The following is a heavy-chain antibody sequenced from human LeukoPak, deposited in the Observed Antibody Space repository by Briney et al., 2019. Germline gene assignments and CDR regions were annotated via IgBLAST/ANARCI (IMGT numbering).Heavy chain of an antibody. CDR1: GFTFSSYA. CDR2: ISYDGSNK. Sequence: PGGSLRLSCAASGFTFSSYAMHWVRQAPGKGLEWVAVISYDGSNKYYADSVKGRFTISRDNSKNTLYLQMNSLRAEDTAVYYCARGPDRYCSGGSCYNWFDPWGQGTLVTVSS. V-gene: IGHV3-30*04. J-gene: IGHJ5*02. D-gene: IGHD2-15*01. CDR3: ARGPDRYCSGGSCYNWFDP.